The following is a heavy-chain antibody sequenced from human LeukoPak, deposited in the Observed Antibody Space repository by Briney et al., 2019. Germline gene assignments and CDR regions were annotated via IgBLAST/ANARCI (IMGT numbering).Heavy chain of an antibody. CDR3: AKRPPVGSGQGLDY. V-gene: IGHV3-7*03. Sequence: GGGLRLSCVASGFTPTSYWMSWVCPAPGKGRGWVANIKQDGSEKYYVDSVKGRFTISRDNAKNSLYLQMNSLRTEDTALYYCAKRPPVGSGQGLDYWGQGTLVTVSS. CDR1: GFTPTSYW. J-gene: IGHJ4*02. D-gene: IGHD1-26*01. CDR2: IKQDGSEK.